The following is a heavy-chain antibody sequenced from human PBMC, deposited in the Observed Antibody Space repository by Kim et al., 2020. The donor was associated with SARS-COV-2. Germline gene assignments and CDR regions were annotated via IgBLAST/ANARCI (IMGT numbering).Heavy chain of an antibody. D-gene: IGHD3-22*01. J-gene: IGHJ4*02. V-gene: IGHV4-39*07. CDR3: ARDRTRPYDSSGSHRPRFDY. CDR1: GGSISSSSYY. CDR2: IYYSGST. Sequence: SETLSLTCTVSGGSISSSSYYWGWIRQPPGKGLEWIGSIYYSGSTYYNPSLKSRVTISVDTSKNQFSLKLSSVTAADTAVYYCARDRTRPYDSSGSHRPRFDYWGQGTLVTVSS.